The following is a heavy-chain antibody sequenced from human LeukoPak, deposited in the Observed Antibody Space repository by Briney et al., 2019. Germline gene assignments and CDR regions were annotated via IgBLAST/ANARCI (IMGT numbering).Heavy chain of an antibody. D-gene: IGHD5-12*01. CDR1: GGSISSGGYY. Sequence: KASETLSLTCTVSGGSISSGGYYWGWIRQHPVKGLEWIGYIYYSGSTYYNPSLKSRLTISVDTSKNQFSLKLSSVTAADTAVYYCVRLVGGDIDYWGQGTLVTVSS. CDR3: VRLVGGDIDY. J-gene: IGHJ4*02. CDR2: IYYSGST. V-gene: IGHV4-31*03.